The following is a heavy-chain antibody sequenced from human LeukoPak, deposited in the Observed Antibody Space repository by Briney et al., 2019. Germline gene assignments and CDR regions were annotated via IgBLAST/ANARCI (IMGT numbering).Heavy chain of an antibody. V-gene: IGHV3-30*18. J-gene: IGHJ4*02. D-gene: IGHD6-19*01. CDR3: AKEEQWLFDY. CDR1: GFTFSSYG. Sequence: GRSLRLSCAASGFTFSSYGMHWVRQAPGKGLEWVAVISYDGSNKYYADSVKGRFTISRDNSKNTLYLQMNSLRAEDTAVYYCAKEEQWLFDYWGQGTLVIVSS. CDR2: ISYDGSNK.